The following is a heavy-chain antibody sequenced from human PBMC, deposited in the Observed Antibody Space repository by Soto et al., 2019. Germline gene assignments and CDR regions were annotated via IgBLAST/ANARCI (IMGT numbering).Heavy chain of an antibody. CDR2: INPSGGST. Sequence: ASVKVSCKASGYTFTSYYMHWVRQSPGQGLEWMGIINPSGGSTSYAQKFQGRVTMTRDTSTSTVYMELSSLRSEDTAVYYCARDSAHVPFYDYSNCPDYWGQGTLVTVSS. V-gene: IGHV1-46*01. CDR1: GYTFTSYY. D-gene: IGHD4-4*01. CDR3: ARDSAHVPFYDYSNCPDY. J-gene: IGHJ4*02.